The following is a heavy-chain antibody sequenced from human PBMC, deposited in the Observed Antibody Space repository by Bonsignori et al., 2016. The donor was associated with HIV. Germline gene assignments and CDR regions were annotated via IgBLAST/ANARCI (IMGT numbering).Heavy chain of an antibody. CDR1: GFTFTGYY. CDR2: ISSSGSTI. Sequence: GGSLRLSCAASGFTFTGYYMNWIRQAPGKGLEWVSYISSSGSTIYYADSVKGRFTISRDNAKNSLYLQMNSLRAEDTAVYYCAGRISMVRGHDYWGQGTLVTVSS. V-gene: IGHV3-11*01. J-gene: IGHJ4*02. CDR3: AGRISMVRGHDY. D-gene: IGHD3-10*01.